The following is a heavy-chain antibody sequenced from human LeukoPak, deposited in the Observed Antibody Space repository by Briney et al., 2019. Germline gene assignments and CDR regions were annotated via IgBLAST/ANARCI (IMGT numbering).Heavy chain of an antibody. J-gene: IGHJ4*02. V-gene: IGHV4-59*01. Sequence: SETLSLTCTVSGGSISSYYWSWVRQPPGKGLEWIGYIYYSGSTNYNPSLKSRVTISVDTSKNQFSLKLSSVTAADTAVYYCARDPTTVTTIFDSWGQGTLVTVSS. CDR3: ARDPTTVTTIFDS. D-gene: IGHD4-17*01. CDR1: GGSISSYY. CDR2: IYYSGST.